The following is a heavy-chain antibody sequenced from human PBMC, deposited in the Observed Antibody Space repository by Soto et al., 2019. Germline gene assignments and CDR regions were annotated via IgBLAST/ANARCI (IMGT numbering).Heavy chain of an antibody. CDR3: AREGIVAAFDP. V-gene: IGHV4-59*01. CDR2: IYYSGST. D-gene: IGHD1-26*01. Sequence: QVQLQESGPGLVKPSETLSLTCTVSGGSISSYYWSWIRQPPGKGLEWIGYIYYSGSTNYNPSLKSRVTISVDTSKNQFSLKLSSVTAADKAVYYCAREGIVAAFDPWGQGTLVTVSS. CDR1: GGSISSYY. J-gene: IGHJ5*02.